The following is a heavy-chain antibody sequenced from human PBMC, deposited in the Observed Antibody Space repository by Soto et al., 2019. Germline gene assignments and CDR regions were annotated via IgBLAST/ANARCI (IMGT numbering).Heavy chain of an antibody. V-gene: IGHV3-7*01. CDR3: ARDRIPTGMDV. CDR2: INPNGSEK. J-gene: IGHJ6*02. Sequence: PGGSLRLSCAASGFSFSNVWMTWVRQAPGKGLECLACINPNGSEKYYVDSVKGRFTVSRDNARNSLYVQMNSLRAEDTAVYYCARDRIPTGMDVWGQGTTVTVSS. CDR1: GFSFSNVW.